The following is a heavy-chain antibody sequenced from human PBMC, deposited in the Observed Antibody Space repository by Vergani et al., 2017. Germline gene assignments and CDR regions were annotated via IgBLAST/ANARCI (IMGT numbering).Heavy chain of an antibody. CDR3: ARGPYGDYEIDY. J-gene: IGHJ4*02. V-gene: IGHV4-59*01. D-gene: IGHD4-17*01. Sequence: QVQLQESGPGLVKPSETLSLTCTVSGGSISSYYWSWIRQPPGKGLEWIGYIYYSGSTNYNPSLRSRVTISVDTSKNQFSLKLSSVTAADTAVYYCARGPYGDYEIDYWGQGTLVTVSS. CDR1: GGSISSYY. CDR2: IYYSGST.